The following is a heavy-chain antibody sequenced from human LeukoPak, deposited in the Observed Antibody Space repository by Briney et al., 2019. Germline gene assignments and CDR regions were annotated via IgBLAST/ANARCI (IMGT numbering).Heavy chain of an antibody. Sequence: AGGSLRLSCAASGFTFSSYWMHWVRQAPGKGLVWVSRINSDGSSTSYADSVKGRFTISRDNAKNTLYLQMNSLRAEDTAVYYCAKVFRGSGPDAFDIWGQGTMVTVSS. CDR3: AKVFRGSGPDAFDI. J-gene: IGHJ3*02. CDR2: INSDGSST. D-gene: IGHD3-10*01. V-gene: IGHV3-74*01. CDR1: GFTFSSYW.